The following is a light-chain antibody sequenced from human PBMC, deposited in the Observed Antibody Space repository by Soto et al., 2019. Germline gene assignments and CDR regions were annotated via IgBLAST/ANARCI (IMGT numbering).Light chain of an antibody. J-gene: IGKJ1*01. CDR2: GSS. V-gene: IGKV3-20*01. Sequence: EIVLTQSPGTLSLSRGERATLSCRASQSVSSSYLAWYQQKPGQAPRLLIYGSSSRATGIPDRFSGSGSGTELPPTISRLGPDDFAVYYCQQYGSSPRTFGQGPKVDIK. CDR1: QSVSSSY. CDR3: QQYGSSPRT.